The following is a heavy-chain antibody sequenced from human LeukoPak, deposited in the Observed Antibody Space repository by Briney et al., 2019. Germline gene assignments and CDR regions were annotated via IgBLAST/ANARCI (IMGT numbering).Heavy chain of an antibody. CDR1: GGSISSSSCY. Sequence: SETLSLTCTVSGGSISSSSCYWGWIRQPPGKGLEWIGGIYYSGSTFYNPSLKSRVTISVDTAKNQYSLKLSSVTAADTAVYYCARHPYYYESSGYPRFLDSWDQGTLVTVSS. V-gene: IGHV4-39*01. CDR2: IYYSGST. CDR3: ARHPYYYESSGYPRFLDS. J-gene: IGHJ4*02. D-gene: IGHD3-22*01.